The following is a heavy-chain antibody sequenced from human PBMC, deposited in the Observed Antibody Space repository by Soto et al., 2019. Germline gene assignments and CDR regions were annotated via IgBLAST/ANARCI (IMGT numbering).Heavy chain of an antibody. CDR1: GGSISSGDYY. V-gene: IGHV4-30-4*01. D-gene: IGHD3-10*01. Sequence: QVQLQESGPGLVKPSQTLSLTCTVSGGSISSGDYYWSWIRQPPGKGLEWIGYIYYSGSTYYKPSLKRRVTLSVDTSKNQFYLKLSSVPAADTAVYYCAGTMTLVRGGKAHYYYYGMDVWGQGTTVTVSS. J-gene: IGHJ6*02. CDR2: IYYSGST. CDR3: AGTMTLVRGGKAHYYYYGMDV.